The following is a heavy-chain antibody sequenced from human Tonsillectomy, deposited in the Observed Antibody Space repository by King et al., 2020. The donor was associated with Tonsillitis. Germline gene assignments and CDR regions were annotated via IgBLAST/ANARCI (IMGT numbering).Heavy chain of an antibody. V-gene: IGHV3-21*01. CDR3: ARDRYSGSSPVDY. CDR1: GFTFNSYH. D-gene: IGHD1-26*01. Sequence: VQLVESGGGLVKPGGSLRLSCAASGFTFNSYHMNWVRQAPGKGLEWVSSISSSSSYIYYADSGKGRFTISRDNAKNSLYLQMNSLRTEDTAVYYCARDRYSGSSPVDYWGQGTLVTVSS. J-gene: IGHJ4*02. CDR2: ISSSSSYI.